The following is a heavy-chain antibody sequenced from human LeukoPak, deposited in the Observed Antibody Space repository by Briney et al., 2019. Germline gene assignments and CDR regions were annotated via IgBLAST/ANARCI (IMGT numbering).Heavy chain of an antibody. V-gene: IGHV1-69*13. CDR2: IIPIFGTA. Sequence: AASVTVSCKASGGTFSSYAISRVRQAPGQGLEWMGEIIPIFGTANYAQKFQGRVTITADESTSTAYMELSSLRSEDTAVYYCARDRGYYYDSSGYYPSPFDYWGQGTLVTVSS. CDR3: ARDRGYYYDSSGYYPSPFDY. CDR1: GGTFSSYA. J-gene: IGHJ4*02. D-gene: IGHD3-22*01.